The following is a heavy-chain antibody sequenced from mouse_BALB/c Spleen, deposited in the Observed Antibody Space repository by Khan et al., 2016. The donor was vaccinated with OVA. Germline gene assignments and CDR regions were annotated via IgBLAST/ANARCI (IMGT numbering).Heavy chain of an antibody. V-gene: IGHV1-18*01. D-gene: IGHD3-3*01. CDR2: INPKNGVT. CDR1: GYTFTEFT. J-gene: IGHJ4*01. CDR3: ARDAGRY. Sequence: VQLQQSGPELVKPGASVKISCKTSGYTFTEFTLHWVKQSHGKSLVWIGAINPKNGVTSYNQNFKGKATLTVDKSSSTAYMEFRSLTSEEYAVYYCARDAGRYWGQGTSVTVSS.